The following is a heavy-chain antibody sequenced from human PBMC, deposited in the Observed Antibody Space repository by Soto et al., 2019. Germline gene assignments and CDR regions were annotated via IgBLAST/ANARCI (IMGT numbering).Heavy chain of an antibody. D-gene: IGHD2-21*01. V-gene: IGHV1-2*02. CDR3: AKEGVIDAPPSYNWFDP. J-gene: IGHJ5*02. CDR1: GYSFTGYY. Sequence: ASVKVSCKASGYSFTGYYLHWVRQAPGQGLEWMGWINPKNGVTKYGQKFQGRLTMTRDTSTSTAYMELSRLQSDDTAVYYCAKEGVIDAPPSYNWFDPSGQGVLVTVS. CDR2: INPKNGVT.